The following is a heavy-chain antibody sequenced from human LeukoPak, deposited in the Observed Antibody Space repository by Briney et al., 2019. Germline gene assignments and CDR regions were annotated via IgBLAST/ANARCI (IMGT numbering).Heavy chain of an antibody. CDR1: GGSISSYY. J-gene: IGHJ5*02. V-gene: IGHV4-59*08. Sequence: PSETLSLTCTVSGGSISSYYWSWSRQPPGKGLEWSWYIYCSGGTNYNPSLKSRVTISVDTTKNKFLRMPSSVTAAETAVYYCARHYCSSTSCFYNCFDPWGQGTLVTVSS. CDR2: IYCSGGT. CDR3: ARHYCSSTSCFYNCFDP. D-gene: IGHD2-2*01.